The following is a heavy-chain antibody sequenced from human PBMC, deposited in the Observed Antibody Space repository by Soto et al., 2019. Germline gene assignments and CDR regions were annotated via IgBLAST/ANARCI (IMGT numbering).Heavy chain of an antibody. D-gene: IGHD2-21*02. Sequence: PSETLSLTCTVSGGSISSYYWSWIRQPPGKGLEWIGYIYYSGSTNYNPSLKSRVTISVDTSKNQFSLKLSSVTAADTAVYYCARGTGTGLTYCGGDCYQKFDYWGQGTLVTVS. CDR3: ARGTGTGLTYCGGDCYQKFDY. J-gene: IGHJ4*02. CDR1: GGSISSYY. V-gene: IGHV4-59*01. CDR2: IYYSGST.